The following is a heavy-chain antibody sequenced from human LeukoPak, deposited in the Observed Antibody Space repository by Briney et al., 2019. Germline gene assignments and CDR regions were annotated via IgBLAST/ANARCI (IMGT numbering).Heavy chain of an antibody. V-gene: IGHV3-11*01. D-gene: IGHD6-13*01. J-gene: IGHJ4*02. Sequence: GGSLRLSCAASGFTFSFYYMSWMRQAPGKGLEWVSYLSSSGSSIYYTDSVKGRFTISRDNAKNSLYLQMNSLRAEDTALYYCAKDSSSWYGWVDYWGQGTLVTVSS. CDR1: GFTFSFYY. CDR3: AKDSSSWYGWVDY. CDR2: LSSSGSSI.